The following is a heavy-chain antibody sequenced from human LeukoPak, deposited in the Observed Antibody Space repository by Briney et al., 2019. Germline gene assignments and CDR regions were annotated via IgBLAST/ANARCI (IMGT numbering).Heavy chain of an antibody. CDR3: AREGYYYDSSGDAFDI. D-gene: IGHD3-22*01. J-gene: IGHJ3*02. Sequence: PSETLSLTCTVSGYSISSGYYWGWIRQPPGKGPEWIGSVYYTGSTYYNPSLKSRVTISVDTSKNQFSLKLSSVTAADTAVYYCAREGYYYDSSGDAFDIWGQGTMVTVSS. CDR2: VYYTGST. CDR1: GYSISSGYY. V-gene: IGHV4-38-2*02.